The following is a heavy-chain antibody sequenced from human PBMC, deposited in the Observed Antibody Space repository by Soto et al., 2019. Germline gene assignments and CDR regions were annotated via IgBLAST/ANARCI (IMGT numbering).Heavy chain of an antibody. V-gene: IGHV3-11*01. CDR2: ISSSGSTI. CDR1: GFTFSDYY. CDR3: ASAIVVVTAFDY. J-gene: IGHJ4*02. D-gene: IGHD2-21*02. Sequence: QVQLVESGGGLVKPGGSLRLSCAASGFTFSDYYMSWIRQAPGKGLEWVSYISSSGSTIHYADSVKGRFTISRDNAKKSLDLQMNSLRAEDTAVYYCASAIVVVTAFDYWGQGTLVTVSS.